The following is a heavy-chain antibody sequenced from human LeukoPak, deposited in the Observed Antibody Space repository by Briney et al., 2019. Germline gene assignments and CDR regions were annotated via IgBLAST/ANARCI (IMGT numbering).Heavy chain of an antibody. CDR1: GFTFSNYG. V-gene: IGHV3-33*01. D-gene: IGHD3-9*01. CDR2: IWYDGSNK. Sequence: GRSLRLSCAASGFTFSNYGMHWVRQAPGKGLEWVAVIWYDGSNKYYADSVKGRFTISRDNSKNTLYLQMNSLRAEDTAVYYCAREQRWYDILTGFFDYYGMDVWGQGTTVTVSS. CDR3: AREQRWYDILTGFFDYYGMDV. J-gene: IGHJ6*02.